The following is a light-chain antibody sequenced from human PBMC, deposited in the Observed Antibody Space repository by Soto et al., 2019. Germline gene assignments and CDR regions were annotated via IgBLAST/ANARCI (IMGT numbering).Light chain of an antibody. CDR1: QSISTW. CDR2: DAS. Sequence: DIQMTQSPSTLSASVGDTVTITCRASQSISTWLAWYQHKPGEAPRLLIFDASNLETGVPSRFSGSGSGTEFTLTISSLQPDDVATYYCLQYNGYSGTFGQGTKVENK. V-gene: IGKV1-5*01. J-gene: IGKJ1*01. CDR3: LQYNGYSGT.